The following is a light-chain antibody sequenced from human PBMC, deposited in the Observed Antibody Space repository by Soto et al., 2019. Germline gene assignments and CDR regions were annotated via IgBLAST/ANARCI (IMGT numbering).Light chain of an antibody. Sequence: VMTQSPATLSASPGDSVALSCKSSQNVSDSLAWYQQKPGQAPRLLIYDSSARASDVPVRFSGGGTGAEFILTISNLQTEDFAVYICQQYYKRPPWTFGQGTKVDIK. CDR2: DSS. V-gene: IGKV3D-15*01. CDR1: QNVSDS. CDR3: QQYYKRPPWT. J-gene: IGKJ1*01.